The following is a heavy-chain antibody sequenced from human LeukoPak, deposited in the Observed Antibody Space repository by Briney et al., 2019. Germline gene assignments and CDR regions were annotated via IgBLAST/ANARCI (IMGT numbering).Heavy chain of an antibody. CDR3: AREGHGSGSYWDY. V-gene: IGHV3-53*01. J-gene: IGHJ4*02. CDR2: IYSGGST. Sequence: PGGSLRLSCAASGVTVSSNYMSWVRQASGQGLEWGSVIYSGGSTYYADSVKGRFTISRDNTKNTLYLQMNSLRAEDTAVYYCAREGHGSGSYWDYWGQGTLVTVSS. D-gene: IGHD3-10*01. CDR1: GVTVSSNY.